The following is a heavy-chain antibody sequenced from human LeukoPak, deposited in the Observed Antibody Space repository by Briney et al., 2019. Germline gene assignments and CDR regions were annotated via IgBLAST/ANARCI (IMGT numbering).Heavy chain of an antibody. J-gene: IGHJ6*02. CDR3: ARGVQEVRGVIRFYYYYGMDV. CDR1: GYTFTGYY. V-gene: IGHV1-2*02. CDR2: INPNSGGT. D-gene: IGHD3-10*01. Sequence: ASVKVSCKASGYTFTGYYMHWVRQAPGQGLEWMGWINPNSGGTNYAQKFQGKVTMTRDTSISTAYMELSRLRSDDTAVYYCARGVQEVRGVIRFYYYYGMDVWGQGTTVTVSS.